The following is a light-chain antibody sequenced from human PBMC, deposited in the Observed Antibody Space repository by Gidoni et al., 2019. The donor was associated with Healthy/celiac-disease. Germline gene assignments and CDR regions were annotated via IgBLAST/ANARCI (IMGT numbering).Light chain of an antibody. V-gene: IGKV1-5*01. J-gene: IGKJ4*01. CDR1: QSISSW. CDR2: DAS. Sequence: DIQMTQSPSTLSASVGDRVTITCGASQSISSWLAWYQQKPGKAPKLLIYDASSLESGVPSRFSGSGSGTEFTLTISSLQPDDFATYYCQQYNSYPLTFGGGTKVEIK. CDR3: QQYNSYPLT.